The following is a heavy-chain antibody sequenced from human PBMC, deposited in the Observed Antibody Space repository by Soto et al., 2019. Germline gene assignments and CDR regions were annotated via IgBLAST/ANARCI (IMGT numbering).Heavy chain of an antibody. J-gene: IGHJ4*02. CDR3: VRGRHPSYYFDS. D-gene: IGHD6-6*01. CDR1: GFTVSSNY. CDR2: IYSGGNT. Sequence: GGSLRLSCAASGFTVSSNYMSWLRQAPGKGLEWVSVIYSGGNTYYAESVKGRFTISRDNSKNTLYLQMNSLRVEDTAVYYCVRGRHPSYYFDSWGQGTLVTVSS. V-gene: IGHV3-66*01.